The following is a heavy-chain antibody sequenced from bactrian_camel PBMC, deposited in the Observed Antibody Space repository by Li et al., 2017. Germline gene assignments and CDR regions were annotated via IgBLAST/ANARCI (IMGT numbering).Heavy chain of an antibody. V-gene: IGHV3S53*01. CDR1: GYTYSSNV. Sequence: QVQLVESGGGSVQAGGSLRLSCAASGYTYSSNVMGWFRQAPGKEREGIATIDSDGDTAYAESMKGRFTISRDDTRNTATFYLQMNALKPEDTAMYYCAEGRGSRGEHCYSLNYWGQGTQVTV. CDR2: IDSDGDT. D-gene: IGHD6*01. CDR3: AEGRGSRGEHCYSLNY. J-gene: IGHJ4*01.